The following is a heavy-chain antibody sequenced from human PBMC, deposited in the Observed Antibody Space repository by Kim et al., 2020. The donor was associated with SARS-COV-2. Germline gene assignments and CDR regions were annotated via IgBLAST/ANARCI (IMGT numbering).Heavy chain of an antibody. V-gene: IGHV4-59*13. CDR3: ARDRNWGQDYYYGMDV. D-gene: IGHD7-27*01. Sequence: SETLSLTCTVSGGSISSYYWSWIRQPPGKGLEWIGYIYYSGSTNYNPSLKSRVTISVDTSKNQFSLKLSSVTAADTAVYYCARDRNWGQDYYYGMDVWGQGTTVTVSS. J-gene: IGHJ6*02. CDR1: GGSISSYY. CDR2: IYYSGST.